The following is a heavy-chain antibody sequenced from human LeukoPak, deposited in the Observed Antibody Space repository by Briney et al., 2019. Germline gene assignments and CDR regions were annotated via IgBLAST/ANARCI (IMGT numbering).Heavy chain of an antibody. CDR1: GGSFSGYY. D-gene: IGHD3-16*01. CDR3: ARLGGSFDY. J-gene: IGHJ4*02. Sequence: PSETLSLTCAVYGGSFSGYYWSWIRQPPGKGLEWVGEINHNGRTNYNPSLKSRVTISVDTSKNQFSLKLSSVTAADTAVYYCARLGGSFDYWGQGTLVTVSS. CDR2: INHNGRT. V-gene: IGHV4-34*01.